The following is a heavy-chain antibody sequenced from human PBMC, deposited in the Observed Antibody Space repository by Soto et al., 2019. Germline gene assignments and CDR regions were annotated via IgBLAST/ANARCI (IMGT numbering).Heavy chain of an antibody. V-gene: IGHV3-74*01. CDR2: IHNDGSTT. J-gene: IGHJ4*01. CDR3: ARDNWNSY. CDR1: GFTFSSYW. D-gene: IGHD1-7*01. Sequence: EVQLVESGGGLVQPGGSERLSCAASGFTFSSYWMHWVRQAPGKGLMWVSRIHNDGSTTRYADSVKGRFTISRDNAKNTLYLQMSSLRVEDTAVYYCARDNWNSYWGQGTLVTVSS.